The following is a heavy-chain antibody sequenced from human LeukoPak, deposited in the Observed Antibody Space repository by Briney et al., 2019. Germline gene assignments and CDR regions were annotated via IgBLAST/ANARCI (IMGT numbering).Heavy chain of an antibody. D-gene: IGHD3-22*01. CDR2: IHYSGST. J-gene: IGHJ4*02. CDR1: GGSISSYY. CDR3: AGVLYSDSSVRPRKRSYYFDY. Sequence: PSETLSLTCTVSGGSISSYYWSWIRQPPGKGLEWIGYIHYSGSTHYNPSLTSRVTISVDTSKNQVSLKLRSVTAADTAVYYCAGVLYSDSSVRPRKRSYYFDYGGQEPLAPVSS. V-gene: IGHV4-59*01.